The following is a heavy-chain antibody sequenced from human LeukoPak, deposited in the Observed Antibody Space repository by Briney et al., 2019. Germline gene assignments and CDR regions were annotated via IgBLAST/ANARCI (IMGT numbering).Heavy chain of an antibody. CDR3: ARGVLRFLEWLPRYYFDY. Sequence: SETLSLTCTVSGGSIGSYYWSWIRQPAGKGLEWIGRIYTSGSTNYNPSLKSRVTMSVDTSKNQFSLKLSSVTAADTAVYYCARGVLRFLEWLPRYYFDYWGQGTLVTVSS. CDR2: IYTSGST. CDR1: GGSIGSYY. V-gene: IGHV4-4*07. D-gene: IGHD3-3*01. J-gene: IGHJ4*02.